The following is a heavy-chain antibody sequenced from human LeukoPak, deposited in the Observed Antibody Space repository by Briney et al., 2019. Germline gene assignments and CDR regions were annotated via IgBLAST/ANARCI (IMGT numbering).Heavy chain of an antibody. V-gene: IGHV3-30*02. CDR2: IRYDGSNK. J-gene: IGHJ3*02. CDR3: AKPQTGDYYDSSGSNDAFDI. CDR1: GFTFSSYG. Sequence: PGGSLRLSCAASGFTFSSYGMHWVRQAPGKGLEWVAFIRYDGSNKYYADSVKGRFTISRDNSKNTLYLQMNSPRAEDTAVYYCAKPQTGDYYDSSGSNDAFDIWGQGTMVTVSS. D-gene: IGHD3-22*01.